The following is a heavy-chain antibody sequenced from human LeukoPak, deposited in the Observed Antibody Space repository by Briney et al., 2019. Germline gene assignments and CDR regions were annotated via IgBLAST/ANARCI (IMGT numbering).Heavy chain of an antibody. Sequence: SETLSLTCTVSGGSISSGDYYWSWIRQPPGKGLEWIGYIYYSGSTYYNPSLKSRVTISVDTSKNQFSLKLSSVTAADTAVYYCARDMGRFPNAFDIWGQGTMVTVSS. CDR2: IYYSGST. CDR1: GGSISSGDYY. V-gene: IGHV4-30-4*02. J-gene: IGHJ3*02. D-gene: IGHD3-3*01. CDR3: ARDMGRFPNAFDI.